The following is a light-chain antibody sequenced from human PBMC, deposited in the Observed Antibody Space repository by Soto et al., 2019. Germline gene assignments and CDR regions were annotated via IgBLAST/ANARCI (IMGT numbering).Light chain of an antibody. V-gene: IGKV1-39*01. Sequence: DIQMTQSPSSLSASVGNSVTVTCRASQIVDTSLNWYQQKPGKAPQLLIYAASSLQSGVPSRLSGSGSATYFTLTTHNLQPEDFATYYCRQTHSLPPTFGQGTKVDIK. J-gene: IGKJ2*01. CDR1: QIVDTS. CDR2: AAS. CDR3: RQTHSLPPT.